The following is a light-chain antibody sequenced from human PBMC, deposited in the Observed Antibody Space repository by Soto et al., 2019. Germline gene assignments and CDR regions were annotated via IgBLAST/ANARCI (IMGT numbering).Light chain of an antibody. J-gene: IGLJ2*01. CDR1: SSDVGGYDY. V-gene: IGLV2-8*01. CDR2: DVT. CDR3: TSYAGSKLGV. Sequence: QSALTQPPSASGSPGQSVTISCTGTSSDVGGYDYVSWFQHHPGKAPKLIIYDVTKRPSGVPDRFSGSKSDNTASLTVSGLQAEDEADYFCTSYAGSKLGVFGGGTKLTVL.